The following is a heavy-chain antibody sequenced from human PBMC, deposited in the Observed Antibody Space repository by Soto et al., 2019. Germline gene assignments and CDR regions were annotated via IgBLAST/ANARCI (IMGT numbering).Heavy chain of an antibody. CDR1: GFTFSDHY. Sequence: PGGSLRLSCAASGFTFSDHYMDWVRQAPGKGLEWVGRSKNKADSYTTEYAASVKGRFTISREGSKNSLFLQMNSLKTEDTAVYYCTVWGSGNDFGAAWGQGILVTVSS. CDR2: SKNKADSYTT. CDR3: TVWGSGNDFGAA. V-gene: IGHV3-72*01. J-gene: IGHJ4*02. D-gene: IGHD3-10*01.